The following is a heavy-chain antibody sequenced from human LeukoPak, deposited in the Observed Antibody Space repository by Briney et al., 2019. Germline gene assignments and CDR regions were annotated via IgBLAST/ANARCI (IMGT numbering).Heavy chain of an antibody. CDR3: ARVNYYDSTGCFDY. V-gene: IGHV4-39*01. CDR2: IYYSGST. J-gene: IGHJ4*02. Sequence: SETLSLTCTVSGGSISSYYWGWIRQPPGKGLEWIGSIYYSGSTYYNPSLKSRVTISVDTSKNQFSLKLSSVTAADTAVYYCARVNYYDSTGCFDYWGQGTLVTVSS. CDR1: GGSISSYY. D-gene: IGHD3-22*01.